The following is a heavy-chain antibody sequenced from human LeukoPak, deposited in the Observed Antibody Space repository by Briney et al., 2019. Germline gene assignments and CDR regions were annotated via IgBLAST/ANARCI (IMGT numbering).Heavy chain of an antibody. V-gene: IGHV4-4*07. J-gene: IGHJ3*01. D-gene: IGHD1-26*01. CDR3: ARVRIGETSYDASDV. Sequence: PSETLSLTCTVSGGSISSYYWTWIRQPPGKGLEWIGGIYITGSTNYNPYLKRRVTMSVDTSKNQFSLRLSSVTAADTAVYYCARVRIGETSYDASDVWGLGTMVTVSS. CDR2: IYITGST. CDR1: GGSISSYY.